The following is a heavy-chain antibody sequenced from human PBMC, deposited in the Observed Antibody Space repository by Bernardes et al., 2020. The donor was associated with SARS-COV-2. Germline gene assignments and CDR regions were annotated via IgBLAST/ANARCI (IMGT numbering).Heavy chain of an antibody. CDR3: AGVLGATIFGVVITHYFDY. Sequence: TLSLTCTVSGGSISSGGYYWSWIRQHPGKGLEWIGYIYYSGSTYYNPSLKSRVTISVDTSKNQFSLKLSSVTAADTAVYYCAGVLGATIFGVVITHYFDYWGQGTLVTVSS. V-gene: IGHV4-31*03. CDR2: IYYSGST. D-gene: IGHD3-3*01. CDR1: GGSISSGGYY. J-gene: IGHJ4*02.